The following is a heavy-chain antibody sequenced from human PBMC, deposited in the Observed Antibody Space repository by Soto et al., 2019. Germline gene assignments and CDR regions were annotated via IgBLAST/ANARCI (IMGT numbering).Heavy chain of an antibody. V-gene: IGHV4-30-2*01. J-gene: IGHJ4*02. CDR1: GGSISRGGYS. CDR2: IYHSGST. D-gene: IGHD3-3*01. CDR3: ARYYDFWSGSYYFYY. Sequence: SETLSLTCAVSGGSISRGGYSWSWIRQPPGKGLEWIGYIYHSGSTYYNPSLKSRVTISVDRSKNQFSLKVSSVAAADTAVYYCARYYDFWSGSYYFYYWGQGTLVTVSS.